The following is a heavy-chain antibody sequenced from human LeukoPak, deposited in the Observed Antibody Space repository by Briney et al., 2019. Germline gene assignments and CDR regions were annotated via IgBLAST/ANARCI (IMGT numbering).Heavy chain of an antibody. CDR2: IEEDGTVR. V-gene: IGHV3-7*01. CDR1: GFSISDYW. D-gene: IGHD2-15*01. CDR3: ARDIIGGHSDFDI. J-gene: IGHJ4*02. Sequence: GGSLRLSCVASGFSISDYWMSWVRQAPGKGLEYVANIEEDGTVRHYVDSVTGRFTISRDNAKNSLDLQMHSLRAEDTAVYYCARDIIGGHSDFDIWGRGTLVTVSS.